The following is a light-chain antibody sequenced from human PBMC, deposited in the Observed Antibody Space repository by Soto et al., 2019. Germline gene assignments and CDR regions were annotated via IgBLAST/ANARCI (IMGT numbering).Light chain of an antibody. CDR1: QSVSNN. Sequence: EIVMTQSPATLSVSPGERATLSCRASQSVSNNLAWYQHKPGQAPRLLIFGASTRATGIPARFSGSGSGTEFTLTISSLQSEDSATYFCQQYENWPLITFGQGTRLEIK. CDR2: GAS. J-gene: IGKJ5*01. V-gene: IGKV3-15*01. CDR3: QQYENWPLIT.